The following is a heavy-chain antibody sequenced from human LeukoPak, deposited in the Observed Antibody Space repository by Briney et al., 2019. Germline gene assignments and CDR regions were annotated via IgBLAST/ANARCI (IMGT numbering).Heavy chain of an antibody. Sequence: PGGSLRLSCAASGFTFSNYAMSWVRQAPGKGLEWVSAVSGSGSSTYYADSVKGRFTISRDNSKNTLYLQMNSLRAEDTAVYYCAKEYCSGGSCYSLVDCWGQGSHVAVSS. J-gene: IGHJ4*02. D-gene: IGHD2-15*01. CDR3: AKEYCSGGSCYSLVDC. CDR1: GFTFSNYA. V-gene: IGHV3-23*01. CDR2: VSGSGSST.